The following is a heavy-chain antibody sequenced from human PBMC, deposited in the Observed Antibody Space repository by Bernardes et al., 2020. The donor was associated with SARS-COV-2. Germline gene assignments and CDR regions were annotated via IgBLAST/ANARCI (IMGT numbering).Heavy chain of an antibody. CDR3: ATCSNYICYGL. CDR1: GFTFSSYW. Sequence: GGSLRLSCAASGFTFSSYWIHWVRQVPGKGLVWVSRIDTDGTTTDYADSVKGRFTISRDNAKDTVYLQMDSLRAEDTAVYYCATCSNYICYGLWGRGTLVTGSS. J-gene: IGHJ2*01. D-gene: IGHD2-2*01. V-gene: IGHV3-74*01. CDR2: IDTDGTTT.